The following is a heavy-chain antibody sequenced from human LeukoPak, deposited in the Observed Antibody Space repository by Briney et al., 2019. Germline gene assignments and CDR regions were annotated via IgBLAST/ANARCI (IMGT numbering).Heavy chain of an antibody. V-gene: IGHV1-2*02. J-gene: IGHJ4*02. CDR1: GYTFTGYY. CDR2: INPNSGGT. Sequence: ASVKVSCKASGYTFTGYYMHWVRQAPGQGLEWMGWINPNSGGTNYAQKFQGRVTMNRDTSISTAYMELSRLRSDDTAVYYCARDRVSHVRGILRGVFDYWGQGPLITVSS. CDR3: ARDRVSHVRGILRGVFDY. D-gene: IGHD3-10*01.